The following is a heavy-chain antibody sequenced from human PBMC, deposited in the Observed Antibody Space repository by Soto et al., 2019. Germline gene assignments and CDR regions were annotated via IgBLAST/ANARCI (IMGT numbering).Heavy chain of an antibody. J-gene: IGHJ6*02. D-gene: IGHD1-1*01. V-gene: IGHV5-51*01. CDR3: ARHLYLQPHTNDYCYFGMDV. CDR1: GDSCTRCW. Sequence: LRVSCRVGGDSCTRCWIGRVSKMPGKGLEWMGIIYPGDSDTRYSPSFQGQVTISADKSISTAYLQWSSLKASDTAMYYCARHLYLQPHTNDYCYFGMDVWGQGTTVTVSS. CDR2: IYPGDSDT.